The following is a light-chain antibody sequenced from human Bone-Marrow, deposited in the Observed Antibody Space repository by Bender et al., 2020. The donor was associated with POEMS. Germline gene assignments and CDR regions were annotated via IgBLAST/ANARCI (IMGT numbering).Light chain of an antibody. CDR1: RSDVGSYNL. CDR2: EVT. Sequence: QSALTQPASVSGSPGQSITISCAGTRSDVGSYNLVSWYQQHPGKAPKVIINEVTKRPSGVSNRFSGSKSGNTASLTISGLRAEDEADYYCCSYAGSYTSYYVFGTGTKVTVL. J-gene: IGLJ1*01. V-gene: IGLV2-23*02. CDR3: CSYAGSYTSYYV.